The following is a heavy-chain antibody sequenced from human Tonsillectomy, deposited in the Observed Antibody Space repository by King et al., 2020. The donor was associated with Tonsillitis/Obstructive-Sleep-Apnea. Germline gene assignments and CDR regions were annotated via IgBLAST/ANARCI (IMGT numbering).Heavy chain of an antibody. CDR1: GFTFSSYT. V-gene: IGHV3-21*01. J-gene: IGHJ6*02. D-gene: IGHD4-11*01. CDR3: AGAYGNTPYYYGLDV. Sequence: DVQLVESGGGLVKPGGSLRLSCAASGFTFSSYTMNWVRQAPGKGLEWVSCISCSSSYIYYADSVKGRFTVSRDNAKNSLYLQMNNLRAEDTAVYHCAGAYGNTPYYYGLDVWGQGTTVTVSS. CDR2: ISCSSSYI.